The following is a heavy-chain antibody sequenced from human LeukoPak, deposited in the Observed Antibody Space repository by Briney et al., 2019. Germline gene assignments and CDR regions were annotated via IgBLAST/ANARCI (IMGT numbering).Heavy chain of an antibody. J-gene: IGHJ5*02. CDR1: GFIFGDYY. D-gene: IGHD5-18*01. V-gene: IGHV3-49*03. CDR2: IRSQGHGGTT. CDR3: SGHRHSFNWFDP. Sequence: PGRSLRLSCTGSGFIFGDYYINWLRQAPGKGPEWVGFIRSQGHGGTTEYAASVKGRFTISRDDSKSIAYLQMNSLKTDDTALYYCSGHRHSFNWFDPWGQGTLVTVSS.